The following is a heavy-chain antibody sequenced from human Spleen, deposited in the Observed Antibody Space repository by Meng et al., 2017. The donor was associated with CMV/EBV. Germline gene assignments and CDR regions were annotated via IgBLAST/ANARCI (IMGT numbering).Heavy chain of an antibody. CDR3: AKDGSSSWNSEGDY. J-gene: IGHJ4*02. Sequence: LSLTCAASGFTFSSYSMNWVRQAPGQGLEWVSGISGIGGGTYYADSVKGRFTISRDNSKNTMYLQMNSLRAEDTAVYYCAKDGSSSWNSEGDYWGQGTLVTVSS. V-gene: IGHV3-23*01. CDR1: GFTFSSYS. CDR2: ISGIGGGT. D-gene: IGHD6-13*01.